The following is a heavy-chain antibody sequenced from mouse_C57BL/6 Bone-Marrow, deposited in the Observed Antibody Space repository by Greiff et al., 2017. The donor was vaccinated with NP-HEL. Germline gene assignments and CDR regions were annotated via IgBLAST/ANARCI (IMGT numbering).Heavy chain of an antibody. Sequence: VQLKESGAELVRPGASVKLSCTASGFNIKDDYMHWVKQRPEQGLEWIGWIDPENGDTEYASKFQGKATITADTSSNTAYLQLSSLTSEDTAVYYCTTTVVATRGYFDYWGQGTTLTVSS. D-gene: IGHD1-1*01. J-gene: IGHJ2*01. CDR1: GFNIKDDY. V-gene: IGHV14-4*01. CDR2: IDPENGDT. CDR3: TTTVVATRGYFDY.